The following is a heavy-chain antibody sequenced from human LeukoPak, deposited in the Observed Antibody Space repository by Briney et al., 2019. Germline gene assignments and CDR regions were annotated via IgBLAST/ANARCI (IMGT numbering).Heavy chain of an antibody. CDR2: IYYSGST. CDR1: GGSISSYY. D-gene: IGHD3-22*01. CDR3: ARTTGYYDSSGYHYYFDY. V-gene: IGHV4-59*08. Sequence: SETLSLTCTVSGGSISSYYWSWIRQPPGKGLEWIGYIYYSGSTYYNPSLKSRVTISVDTSKNQFSLKLSSVTAADTAVYYCARTTGYYDSSGYHYYFDYWGQGTLVTVSS. J-gene: IGHJ4*02.